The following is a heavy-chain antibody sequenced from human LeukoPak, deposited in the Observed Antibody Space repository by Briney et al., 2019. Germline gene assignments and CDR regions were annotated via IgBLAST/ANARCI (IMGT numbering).Heavy chain of an antibody. V-gene: IGHV1-18*01. CDR1: GGTFSSYA. CDR3: ARGGFSYGDYEGDFDY. Sequence: ASVKVSCKASGGTFSSYAISWVRQAPGQGLEWMGWISAYNGNTNYAQKLQGRVTMTTDTSTSTAYMELRSLRSDDTAVYYCARGGFSYGDYEGDFDYWGQGTLVTVSS. D-gene: IGHD4-17*01. CDR2: ISAYNGNT. J-gene: IGHJ4*02.